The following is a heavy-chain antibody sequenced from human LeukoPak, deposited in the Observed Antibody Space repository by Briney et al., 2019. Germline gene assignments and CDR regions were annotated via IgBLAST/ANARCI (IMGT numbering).Heavy chain of an antibody. Sequence: PGGSLRLSCAASGFTFSNAWMSWVRQAPGKGLEWVGRIKSKTDGGTTDYAAPVKGRFTISRDDSKNTLYLQMNSLKTEDTAVYYCTTDPLVAVAGSFDYWGQGTLVTVSS. CDR2: IKSKTDGGTT. CDR3: TTDPLVAVAGSFDY. CDR1: GFTFSNAW. J-gene: IGHJ4*02. D-gene: IGHD6-19*01. V-gene: IGHV3-15*01.